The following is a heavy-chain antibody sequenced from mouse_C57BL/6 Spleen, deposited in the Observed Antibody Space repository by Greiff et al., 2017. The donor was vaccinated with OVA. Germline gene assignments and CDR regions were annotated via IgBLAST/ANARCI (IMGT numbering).Heavy chain of an antibody. CDR3: AKVQTAQAREDYYAMDY. V-gene: IGHV1-72*01. Sequence: VQLQQPGAELVKPGASVKLSCKASGYTFTSYWMHWVKQRPGRGLEWIGRIDPNSGGTKYNEKFKSKATLTVDKPSSTAYMQLSSLTSEDSAVYYCAKVQTAQAREDYYAMDYWGQGTSVTVSS. CDR2: IDPNSGGT. D-gene: IGHD3-2*02. J-gene: IGHJ4*01. CDR1: GYTFTSYW.